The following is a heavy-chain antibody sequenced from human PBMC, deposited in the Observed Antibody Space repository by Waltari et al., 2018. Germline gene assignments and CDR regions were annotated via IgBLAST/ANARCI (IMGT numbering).Heavy chain of an antibody. J-gene: IGHJ3*02. CDR1: GFTFSSYW. D-gene: IGHD2-21*02. CDR2: IKQDGSEK. CDR3: ARDSDYGGNSGAFDI. V-gene: IGHV3-7*01. Sequence: EVQLVESGGGLVQPGGSLRLSCAASGFTFSSYWMSWVRQAPGKGLEWVANIKQDGSEKYYVDSVKGRFTISRDNAKNSLYLQMNSLRAEDTAVYYCARDSDYGGNSGAFDIWGQGTMVTVSS.